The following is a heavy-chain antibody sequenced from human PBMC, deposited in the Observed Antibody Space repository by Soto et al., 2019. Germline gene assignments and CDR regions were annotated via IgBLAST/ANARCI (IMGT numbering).Heavy chain of an antibody. J-gene: IGHJ1*01. CDR1: GGSISSGDYY. V-gene: IGHV4-30-4*01. CDR3: ASYDSSGYYSEYFQH. D-gene: IGHD3-22*01. CDR2: IYYSGST. Sequence: SETLSLTCTVSGGSISSGDYYWSWIRQPPGKGLEWIGYIYYSGSTYYNPSLKSRVTISIDTSKNQFSLKLSSVTAADTAVYYCASYDSSGYYSEYFQHWGQGTLVTVSS.